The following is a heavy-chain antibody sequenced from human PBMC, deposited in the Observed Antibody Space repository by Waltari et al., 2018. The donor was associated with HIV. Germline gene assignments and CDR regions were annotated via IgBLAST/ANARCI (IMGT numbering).Heavy chain of an antibody. CDR3: AKDYSDYDFWSGYYPDGDYYYYGMDV. D-gene: IGHD3-3*01. J-gene: IGHJ6*02. CDR1: GFTFSSYG. Sequence: QVQLVESGGGVVQPGGSLRLSCAASGFTFSSYGMHWVRQAPGKGLEWVAFIRYDGSNKYIADSVKGRFTISRENSKNTLYLQMNSLRAEDTAVYYCAKDYSDYDFWSGYYPDGDYYYYGMDVWGQGTTVTVSS. CDR2: IRYDGSNK. V-gene: IGHV3-30*02.